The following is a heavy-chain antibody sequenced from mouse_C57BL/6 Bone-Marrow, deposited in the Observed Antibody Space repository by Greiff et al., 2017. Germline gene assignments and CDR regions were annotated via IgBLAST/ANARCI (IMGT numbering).Heavy chain of an antibody. D-gene: IGHD2-3*01. Sequence: QVQLQQPGAELVKPGASVKLSCKASGYTFTSYWMHWVKQRPGQGLEWIGMIHPNSGSTNYNEKFKSKATLTVDKSSSTAYMQLSSLTSEDSAVYYCARWLLSYYAMDYWGQGTSVTVYS. CDR2: IHPNSGST. V-gene: IGHV1-64*01. J-gene: IGHJ4*01. CDR3: ARWLLSYYAMDY. CDR1: GYTFTSYW.